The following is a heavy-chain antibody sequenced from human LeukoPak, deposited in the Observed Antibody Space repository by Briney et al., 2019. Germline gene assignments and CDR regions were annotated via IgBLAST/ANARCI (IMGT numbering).Heavy chain of an antibody. J-gene: IGHJ6*03. D-gene: IGHD2-2*01. CDR3: AKGYCSSTSCSDPTLYYYYDMDV. CDR1: GFTFSSYA. CDR2: ISGSGGST. V-gene: IGHV3-23*01. Sequence: PGGSLRLSCAASGFTFSSYAMSWVRQAPGKGLEWVSAISGSGGSTYYADSVKGRLTIFRDNSKNTLYLQMNSLRADDTAVYYCAKGYCSSTSCSDPTLYYYYDMDVWGKGTTVTVSS.